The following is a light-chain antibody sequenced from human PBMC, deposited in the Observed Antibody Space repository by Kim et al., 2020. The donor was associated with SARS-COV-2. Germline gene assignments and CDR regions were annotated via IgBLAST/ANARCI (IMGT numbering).Light chain of an antibody. CDR3: QQYNNGWT. V-gene: IGKV3-15*01. CDR1: QSVSSK. CDR2: GAS. J-gene: IGKJ1*01. Sequence: EIVMTQSPATLSVSPGERATLSCRASQSVSSKLAWYQQKPGQAPRLLIHGASTRATGIPARFSGSGSGTEFTLTISSLQSEDFAVYYCQQYNNGWTFGQGTKVDIK.